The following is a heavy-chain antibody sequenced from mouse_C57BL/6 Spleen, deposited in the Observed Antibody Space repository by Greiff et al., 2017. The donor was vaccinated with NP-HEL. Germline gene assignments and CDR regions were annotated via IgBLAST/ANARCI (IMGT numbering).Heavy chain of an antibody. Sequence: VQLQQSGAELARPGASVKLSCKASGYTFTSYGIRWVKQRPGQGLEWIGEIYPRSGNTYYNEKFKGKATLTADKSSSTAYMELRSLTSEDSAVYFCTRNSNYDAFDYWGQGTSVTVSS. CDR2: IYPRSGNT. CDR3: TRNSNYDAFDY. V-gene: IGHV1-81*01. D-gene: IGHD2-5*01. CDR1: GYTFTSYG. J-gene: IGHJ4*01.